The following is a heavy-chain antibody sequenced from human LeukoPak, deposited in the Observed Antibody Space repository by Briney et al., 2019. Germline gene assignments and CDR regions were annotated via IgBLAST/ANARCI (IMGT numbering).Heavy chain of an antibody. CDR2: IHSTGNS. V-gene: IGHV4-59*04. CDR1: GFTFSSYW. J-gene: IGHJ6*02. Sequence: PGGSLRLSCAASGFTFSSYWMSWVRQAPGKGLEWIGNIHSTGNSFCNPSLKSRVTISVDTPKNQFSLKLSSVTAADTAVYYCEKDSHLDVWGHGTTVTVSS. D-gene: IGHD2-15*01. CDR3: EKDSHLDV.